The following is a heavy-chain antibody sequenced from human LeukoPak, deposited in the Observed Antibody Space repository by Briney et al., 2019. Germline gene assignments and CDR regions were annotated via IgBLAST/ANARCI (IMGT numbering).Heavy chain of an antibody. CDR3: ARVWGGSYFDY. CDR2: IYHSGST. J-gene: IGHJ4*02. V-gene: IGHV4-30-2*01. Sequence: SETLSLTCAVSGGSISSGGYSWSWIRQPPGKGLEWIGYIYHSGSTYYNPSLKSRVTISVDRSKNQFSLKLSSVTAADTAVYYCARVWGGSYFDYWGQGTLVTVSS. CDR1: GGSISSGGYS. D-gene: IGHD1-26*01.